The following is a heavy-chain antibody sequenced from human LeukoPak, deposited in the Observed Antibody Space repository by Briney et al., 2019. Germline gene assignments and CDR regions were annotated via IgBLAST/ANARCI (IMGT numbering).Heavy chain of an antibody. V-gene: IGHV3-23*01. CDR2: ISGSGGST. CDR1: GFTFSSYA. D-gene: IGHD3-3*01. Sequence: PGGSLRLSCAASGFTFSSYAMSWVRQAPGKGLEWVSAISGSGGSTYYADSVKGRFTISRDNSKNTLYLQMNSLRAEDMAVYYCAKRRDFWSGYYRWGQGTLVTVSS. CDR3: AKRRDFWSGYYR. J-gene: IGHJ4*02.